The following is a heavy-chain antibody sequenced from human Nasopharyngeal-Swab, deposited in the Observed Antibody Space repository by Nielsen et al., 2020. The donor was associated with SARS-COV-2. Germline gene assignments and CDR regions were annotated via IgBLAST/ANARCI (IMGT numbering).Heavy chain of an antibody. V-gene: IGHV3-9*01. Sequence: SPKTSCAASGFTFDDYAMHWVRQAPGKGLEWVLGISWNSGSIGHADSVKGRFTISRDNAKNSLYLQMNSLRAEDTALYYCAKSPGEDAFDIWGQGTMVTVSS. CDR2: ISWNSGSI. CDR3: AKSPGEDAFDI. CDR1: GFTFDDYA. D-gene: IGHD2-21*01. J-gene: IGHJ3*02.